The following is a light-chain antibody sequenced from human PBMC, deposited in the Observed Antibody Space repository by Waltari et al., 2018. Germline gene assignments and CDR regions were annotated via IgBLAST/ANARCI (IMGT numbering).Light chain of an antibody. Sequence: EIVLTQSPGTLSLSPGERATLSCRASQSVSRNLAWYQQKPGQAPRLLIYDASRRATGIPDRFSGSGSGTDFSLTISRLEPEDFAWYCCQKYGTLPATFGQGTKVEIK. CDR2: DAS. CDR3: QKYGTLPAT. V-gene: IGKV3-20*01. CDR1: QSVSRN. J-gene: IGKJ1*01.